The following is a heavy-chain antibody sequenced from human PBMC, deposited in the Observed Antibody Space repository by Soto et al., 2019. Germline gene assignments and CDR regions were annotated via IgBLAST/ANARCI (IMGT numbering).Heavy chain of an antibody. D-gene: IGHD3-10*01. J-gene: IGHJ4*02. CDR1: GFSIDTAYF. CDR3: ARGRGFRLLGVPLDS. Sequence: KSSETLSLTCAVSGFSIDTAYFWGWIRQTPGEGLEYIGLISHSGCTFSNPSLKSRLTISFDTTKNEFSLNLKSVTAADTAVYYCARGRGFRLLGVPLDSWGPGTPVTVSS. V-gene: IGHV4-38-2*01. CDR2: ISHSGCT.